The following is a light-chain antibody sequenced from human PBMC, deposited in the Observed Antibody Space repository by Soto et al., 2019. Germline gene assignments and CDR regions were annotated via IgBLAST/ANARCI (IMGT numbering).Light chain of an antibody. Sequence: EIVLTQSPATLSLSPGERASLSCRASQSVSSNLAWYQQKPGQAPRLLISDASNRATGIPARFTGSGSGTDFTLTISSLEPEDFAVYYCQQRSTWPYTFGQGTKLDIK. CDR3: QQRSTWPYT. CDR1: QSVSSN. CDR2: DAS. V-gene: IGKV3-11*01. J-gene: IGKJ2*01.